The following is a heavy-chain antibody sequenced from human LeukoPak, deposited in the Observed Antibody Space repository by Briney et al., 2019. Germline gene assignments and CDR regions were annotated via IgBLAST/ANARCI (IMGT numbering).Heavy chain of an antibody. D-gene: IGHD4-23*01. Sequence: GGSLRLSCAASGFTSDDYGMSWVRQAPGKGLEWVSGINWNGGSTGYADSVKGRFTISRDNAKNSLYLQMNSLRAEDTALYYCASLRGDYVGNDFDYWGQGTLVTVSS. CDR2: INWNGGST. V-gene: IGHV3-20*04. J-gene: IGHJ4*02. CDR3: ASLRGDYVGNDFDY. CDR1: GFTSDDYG.